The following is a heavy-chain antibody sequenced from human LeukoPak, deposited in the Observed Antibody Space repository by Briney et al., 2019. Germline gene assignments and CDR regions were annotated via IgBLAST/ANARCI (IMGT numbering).Heavy chain of an antibody. CDR1: GFTFSSDG. Sequence: GGSLRLSCAASGFTFSSDGMRWVRQAPGKGLEWVAGIRYDGSNKYYPDSVKGRFTISRDNSKNTLYLQMNSLRAEDTAVYYCAKDAGIAAAGTFFQHGGQGTLVTVSS. CDR2: IRYDGSNK. J-gene: IGHJ1*01. V-gene: IGHV3-30*02. CDR3: AKDAGIAAAGTFFQH. D-gene: IGHD6-13*01.